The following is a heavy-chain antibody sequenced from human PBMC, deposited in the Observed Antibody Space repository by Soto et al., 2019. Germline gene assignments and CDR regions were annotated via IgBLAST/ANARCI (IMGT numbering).Heavy chain of an antibody. J-gene: IGHJ4*02. V-gene: IGHV3-21*06. Sequence: VGSLGLSCADSGFTFSSYSMNWVRQAPGKGLEWVSSISSRSSYIHYADSVKGRFTISRDNAKSSLYLQMNSLRAEDTAVYYCAILLVWFWELLGPVDYWGQGTLVTVSS. D-gene: IGHD3-10*01. CDR3: AILLVWFWELLGPVDY. CDR1: GFTFSSYS. CDR2: ISSRSSYI.